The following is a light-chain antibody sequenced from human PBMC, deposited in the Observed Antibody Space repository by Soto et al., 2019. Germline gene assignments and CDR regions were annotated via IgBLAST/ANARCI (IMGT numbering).Light chain of an antibody. CDR1: SSDVGGYSY. J-gene: IGLJ1*01. Sequence: QSALTQPHSVSGSPGQSVTISCTGTSSDVGGYSYVSWYQQHPGKAPQLIIYDVSNRPSGVSDRFSGSKSGNTASLTISGLQAEDEADYYCSSYTSSSTSFGTGTKVTVL. CDR3: SSYTSSSTS. CDR2: DVS. V-gene: IGLV2-14*03.